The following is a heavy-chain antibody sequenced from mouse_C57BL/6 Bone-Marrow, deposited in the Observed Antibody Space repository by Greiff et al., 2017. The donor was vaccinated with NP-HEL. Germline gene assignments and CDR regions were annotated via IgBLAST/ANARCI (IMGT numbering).Heavy chain of an antibody. D-gene: IGHD4-1*01. Sequence: EVKLMESGGGLVKPGGSLKLSCAASGFTFSDYGMHWVRQAPEKGLEWVAYISSGSSTIYYADTVKGRFTISRDNAKNTLFLQMTSLRSEDTAMYYCARWLGEDFDYWGQGTTLTVSS. V-gene: IGHV5-17*01. J-gene: IGHJ2*01. CDR3: ARWLGEDFDY. CDR1: GFTFSDYG. CDR2: ISSGSSTI.